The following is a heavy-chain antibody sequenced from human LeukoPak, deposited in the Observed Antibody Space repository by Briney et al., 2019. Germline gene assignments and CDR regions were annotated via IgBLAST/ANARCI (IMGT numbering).Heavy chain of an antibody. CDR2: IVGGGGEP. J-gene: IGHJ4*02. D-gene: IGHD6-19*01. Sequence: GGSLRLSCAASGFTFSSHAMSWVRQPPGKWLEWVSGIVGGGGEPKCADSVKGRFSISTENSKNTLYLQMNSLRVEDTAVYYCTREFYRSGWNVDYWGQGTLVTVSS. CDR3: TREFYRSGWNVDY. CDR1: GFTFSSHA. V-gene: IGHV3-23*01.